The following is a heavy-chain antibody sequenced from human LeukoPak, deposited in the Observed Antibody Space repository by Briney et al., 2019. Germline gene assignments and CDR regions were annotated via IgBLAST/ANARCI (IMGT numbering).Heavy chain of an antibody. V-gene: IGHV1-18*01. CDR3: ARAGAVVDNWFDP. D-gene: IGHD2-15*01. CDR1: GYTFTSFG. Sequence: ASVKVSCKASGYTFTSFGVTWVRQAPRQGLEWMGWISAYNGDTNYAQKFQGRLTMTTDTSTNTAYIELRSLRSDDTAVYYCARAGAVVDNWFDPWGQGTLVTVSS. J-gene: IGHJ5*02. CDR2: ISAYNGDT.